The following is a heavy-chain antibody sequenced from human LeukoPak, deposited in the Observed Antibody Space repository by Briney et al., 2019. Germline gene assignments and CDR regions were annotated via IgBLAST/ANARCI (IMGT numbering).Heavy chain of an antibody. J-gene: IGHJ4*02. CDR1: GDSVSSNSAA. V-gene: IGHV6-1*01. CDR3: ARDWWRYCSSTSCYGPAYFDY. Sequence: SQTLPLTCAISGDSVSSNSAAWNWIRQSPSRGLEWLGRTYYRSKWYNDYAVSVKSRITINPDTSKNQFSLQLNSVTPEDTAVYYCARDWWRYCSSTSCYGPAYFDYWGQGTLVTVSS. D-gene: IGHD2-2*01. CDR2: TYYRSKWYN.